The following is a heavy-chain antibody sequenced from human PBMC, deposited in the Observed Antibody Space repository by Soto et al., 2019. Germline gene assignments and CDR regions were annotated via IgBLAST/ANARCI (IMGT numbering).Heavy chain of an antibody. Sequence: GGSLRLSCAASGFIFSRYEMNWVRQAPGKGLEWVSYINTRGNIIHYADSVKGRFTISRDNAENSLYLQMDSLRAEDTAVYYCARDIDYYDSSGYQDYWGQGSLVTVSS. CDR1: GFIFSRYE. V-gene: IGHV3-48*03. CDR3: ARDIDYYDSSGYQDY. D-gene: IGHD3-22*01. CDR2: INTRGNII. J-gene: IGHJ4*02.